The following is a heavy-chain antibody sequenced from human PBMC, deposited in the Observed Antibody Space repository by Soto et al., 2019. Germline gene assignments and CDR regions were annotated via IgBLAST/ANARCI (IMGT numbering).Heavy chain of an antibody. D-gene: IGHD6-19*01. V-gene: IGHV3-9*01. J-gene: IGHJ5*01. CDR1: GFTFDDYT. CDR2: ITWNSDKI. Sequence: EIQLVESGGGLVQPGGSRRLSCTASGFTFDDYTMYWFRQAPGKGLEWVSGITWNSDKIDYADSVKGRFSISRDNAKSSLYLQMDSLTTADTATYYCAKSLGNLADSACRPMDSWGQGTLVTVSS. CDR3: AKSLGNLADSACRPMDS.